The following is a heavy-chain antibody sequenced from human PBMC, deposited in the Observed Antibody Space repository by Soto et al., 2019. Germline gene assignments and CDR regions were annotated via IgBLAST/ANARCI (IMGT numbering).Heavy chain of an antibody. V-gene: IGHV3-23*01. Sequence: GGSLRLSCAASGFTFSSYAVSWVRQAPGKGLEWVSAISGSGGSTYYADSVKGRFTISRDNSKNTLYLQMNSLRAEDTAVYYCAKGKYGNYGMDVWGQGTTVTVSS. CDR3: AKGKYGNYGMDV. J-gene: IGHJ6*02. CDR2: ISGSGGST. D-gene: IGHD4-17*01. CDR1: GFTFSSYA.